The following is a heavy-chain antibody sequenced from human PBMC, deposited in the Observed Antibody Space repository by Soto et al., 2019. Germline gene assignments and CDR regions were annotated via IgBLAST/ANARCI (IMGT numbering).Heavy chain of an antibody. J-gene: IGHJ3*02. V-gene: IGHV3-21*01. CDR2: ISSSSSYI. D-gene: IGHD4-17*01. CDR1: GFTFSSYS. Sequence: GGSLRLSCAASGFTFSSYSMNWVRQAPGKGLEWVSSISSSSSYIYYADSVKGRFTISRDNAKNSLYLQMNSLRAEDTAVYYCARDTAVGDYDLDAFDIWGQGTMVTVSS. CDR3: ARDTAVGDYDLDAFDI.